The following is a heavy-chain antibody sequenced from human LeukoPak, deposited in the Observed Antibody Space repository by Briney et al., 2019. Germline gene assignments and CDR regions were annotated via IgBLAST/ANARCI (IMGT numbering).Heavy chain of an antibody. CDR2: ISYSGTT. CDR3: ARNHGGWFDS. V-gene: IGHV4-59*01. D-gene: IGHD4-23*01. CDR1: GGSISNFY. Sequence: SETLPLTCPVSGGSISNFYWTWIRQSPGEGLEWIGYISYSGTTKYSPSLKSRVTMSLDTSKNQFSLKLNSVTAADTAVYYCARNHGGWFDSWGQGTLVTVSS. J-gene: IGHJ5*01.